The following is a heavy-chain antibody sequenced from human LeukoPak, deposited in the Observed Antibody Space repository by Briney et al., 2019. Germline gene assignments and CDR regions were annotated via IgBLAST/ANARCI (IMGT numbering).Heavy chain of an antibody. CDR2: ISVRSNYR. J-gene: IGHJ4*02. CDR3: VRLRRNNDRSGYYYYYDY. D-gene: IGHD3-22*01. V-gene: IGHV3-21*01. CDR1: GFTFSSYW. Sequence: GGSLRLSCAASGFTFSSYWMSWVRQARGKGLEWVSSISVRSNYRYYADSVRGRFTISRDDARDSLFLQMNSLRAEDTAVYFCVRLRRNNDRSGYYYYYDYWGQGTLVTVSS.